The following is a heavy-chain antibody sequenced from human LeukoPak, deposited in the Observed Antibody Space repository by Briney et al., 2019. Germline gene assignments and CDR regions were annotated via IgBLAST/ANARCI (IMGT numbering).Heavy chain of an antibody. V-gene: IGHV1-46*01. CDR1: GYTFINYY. J-gene: IGHJ1*01. CDR2: INPSGGST. D-gene: IGHD2-21*01. Sequence: ASVKVSCKASGYTFINYYMHWVRQTPGQGLEWMGIINPSGGSTSYAQKFQGRVTMTRDTSTSTVYMELSSLRSEDTAVYYCARDESTSILWWWGQGTLVTVSS. CDR3: ARDESTSILWW.